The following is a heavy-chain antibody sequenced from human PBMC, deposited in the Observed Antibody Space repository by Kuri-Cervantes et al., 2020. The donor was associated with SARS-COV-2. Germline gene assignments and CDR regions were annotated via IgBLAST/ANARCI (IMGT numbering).Heavy chain of an antibody. CDR2: ISAYNGNT. CDR1: GYTFTSYG. D-gene: IGHD1-1*01. J-gene: IGHJ3*02. CDR3: ARGSDSTGTARSAFDI. V-gene: IGHV1-18*01. Sequence: ASVKVSCKASGYTFTSYGLSWVRQAPGQGLEWMGWISAYNGNTNYAQKLQGRVTMTTDTSTSTAYMELRSLRSDDTAVYCCARGSDSTGTARSAFDIWGQGTRVTVAS.